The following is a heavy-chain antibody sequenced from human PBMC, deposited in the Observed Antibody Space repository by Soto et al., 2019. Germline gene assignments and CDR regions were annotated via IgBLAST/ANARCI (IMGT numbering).Heavy chain of an antibody. CDR3: SRGVGLLVVTAPYEH. CDR1: LSAFTSYY. CDR2: INPSGGYT. Sequence: ASVKVSFKVYLSAFTSYYMNWVRQAPGQGLEKLGTINPSGGYTTYAQRFLGRVTMTSDTSTRTVHMELGSMISEDTGVFYWSRGVGLLVVTAPYEHWGQGTLVTVSS. D-gene: IGHD2-21*02. V-gene: IGHV1-46*03. J-gene: IGHJ1*01.